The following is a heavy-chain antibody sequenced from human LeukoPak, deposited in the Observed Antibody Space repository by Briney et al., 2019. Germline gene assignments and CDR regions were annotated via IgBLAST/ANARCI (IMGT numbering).Heavy chain of an antibody. J-gene: IGHJ4*02. CDR1: GFTFGDYA. CDR2: IRSKAYGGTT. V-gene: IGHV3-49*03. CDR3: TRGPGGPVVPAAMGY. Sequence: GGSLRLSCTASGFTFGDYAMSWFRQAPGKGLEWVGFIRSKAYGGTTEYAASVKGRFTISRDDSKSIAYLQMNSLKTEDTAVYYCTRGPGGPVVPAAMGYWGQGTLVTVSS. D-gene: IGHD2-2*01.